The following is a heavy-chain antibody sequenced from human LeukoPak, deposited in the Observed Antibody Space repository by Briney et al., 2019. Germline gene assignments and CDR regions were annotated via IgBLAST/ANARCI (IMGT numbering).Heavy chain of an antibody. D-gene: IGHD6-19*01. CDR1: GFTFSSYA. Sequence: QPGGSPRLSCAASGFTFSSYAMSWVRQAPGKGLEWVSAISGSGGSTYYAGSVKGRFTISRDNSKNTLYLQMNSLRAEDTAVYYCAKWGEGRYSSGWYDGWGQGTLVTVSS. CDR2: ISGSGGST. CDR3: AKWGEGRYSSGWYDG. V-gene: IGHV3-23*01. J-gene: IGHJ4*02.